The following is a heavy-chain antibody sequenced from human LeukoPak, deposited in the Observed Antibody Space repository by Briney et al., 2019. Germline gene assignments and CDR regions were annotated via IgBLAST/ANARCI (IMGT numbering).Heavy chain of an antibody. CDR1: GFPFSSYS. D-gene: IGHD6-13*01. J-gene: IGHJ6*03. Sequence: GSLRLSCAASGFPFSSYSMNWVRQAPGKGLEWVPSISSSSSYIYYADSVKGRLPIPEENPKTSLYLQMNSLRAEDTAVYYCARDIAAAGNYYYYYYMDVWGKGTTVTVSS. CDR2: ISSSSSYI. V-gene: IGHV3-21*01. CDR3: ARDIAAAGNYYYYYYMDV.